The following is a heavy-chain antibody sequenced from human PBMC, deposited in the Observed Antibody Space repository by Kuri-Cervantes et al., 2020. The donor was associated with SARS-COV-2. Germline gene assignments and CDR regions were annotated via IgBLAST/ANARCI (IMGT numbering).Heavy chain of an antibody. D-gene: IGHD6-13*01. CDR1: GYSISSGYY. J-gene: IGHJ4*02. CDR2: IYYSGST. CDR3: ARVGGSIRLRIAAAGIYYFDY. V-gene: IGHV4-38-2*01. Sequence: ESLKISCAVSGYSISSGYYWGWIRQPPGKGLEWIGSIYYSGSTYYNPSLKSRVTISVDTSKNQFSLKLSSVTAADTAVYYCARVGGSIRLRIAAAGIYYFDYWGQGTLVTVSS.